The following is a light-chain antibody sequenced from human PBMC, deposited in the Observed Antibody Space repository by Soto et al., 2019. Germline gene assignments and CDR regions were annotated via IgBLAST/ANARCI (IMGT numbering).Light chain of an antibody. CDR1: SSNIGADYD. Sequence: QSVLTQPPSVSGTRGKRVTISCTGSSSNIGADYDLHWYQRLPGTAPKLLIYENSNRPSGVPDRFSGSKSGTSASLAITGLQAEDEADYYCQSYDSSLSAYVFGTGTKVTVL. J-gene: IGLJ1*01. V-gene: IGLV1-40*01. CDR2: ENS. CDR3: QSYDSSLSAYV.